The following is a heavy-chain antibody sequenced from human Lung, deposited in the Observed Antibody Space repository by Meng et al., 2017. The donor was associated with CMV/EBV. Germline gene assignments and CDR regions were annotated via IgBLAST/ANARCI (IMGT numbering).Heavy chain of an antibody. Sequence: VQVWQSGGEVKKPGGSVKVSCNASGYTFTSYGIHWVRQAPGQGLEWMAWISTYNGYTDYLERFQGRVTLTTDTSTSTVHMELRSLRSDDTAVYYCARDGHYDSNGDYDIDYWGQGTLVTVSS. CDR3: ARDGHYDSNGDYDIDY. CDR1: GYTFTSYG. V-gene: IGHV1-18*01. D-gene: IGHD3-22*01. CDR2: ISTYNGYT. J-gene: IGHJ4*02.